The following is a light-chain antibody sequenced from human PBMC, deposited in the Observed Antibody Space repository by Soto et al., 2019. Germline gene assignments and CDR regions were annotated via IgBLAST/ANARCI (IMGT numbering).Light chain of an antibody. CDR2: GSS. V-gene: IGKV1-39*01. CDR1: QSISFY. J-gene: IGKJ2*01. CDR3: QQSDSTPYT. Sequence: DIQMTQSPSSLSASVGDRVTIPCRASQSISFYLHWYQQKPGKAPNLLIYGSSSLQSGVPSRFSGSGSGTEFALTISRLQTEDFATYYCQQSDSTPYTFGQGTKLEIK.